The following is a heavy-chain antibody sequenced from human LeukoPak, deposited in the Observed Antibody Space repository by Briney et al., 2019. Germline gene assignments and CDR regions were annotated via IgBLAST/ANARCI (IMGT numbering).Heavy chain of an antibody. CDR3: ARSLGGAIVVVSRTHDAFDI. D-gene: IGHD2-21*01. CDR2: ISGSGGST. Sequence: GGSLRLSCAASGFTFSSYAMSWVRQAPGKGLEWVSAISGSGGSTYYADSVKGRFTISRDNSKNTLYLQMNSLRAEDTAVYYCARSLGGAIVVVSRTHDAFDIWGQGTMVTVSS. J-gene: IGHJ3*02. V-gene: IGHV3-23*01. CDR1: GFTFSSYA.